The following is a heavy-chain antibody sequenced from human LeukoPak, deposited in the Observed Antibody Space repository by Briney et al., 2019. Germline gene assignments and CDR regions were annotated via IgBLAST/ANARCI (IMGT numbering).Heavy chain of an antibody. J-gene: IGHJ4*02. Sequence: ASVKVSCKASGHTFTSYAIHWVRQAPGQRLEWMGWISAGNGNTKYSQNFQGRVTFISNTSATTAFMELSSLRSEDAAVYYCARDSGSGSNDYWGQGTLVTVSS. CDR1: GHTFTSYA. V-gene: IGHV1-3*01. CDR2: ISAGNGNT. D-gene: IGHD1-26*01. CDR3: ARDSGSGSNDY.